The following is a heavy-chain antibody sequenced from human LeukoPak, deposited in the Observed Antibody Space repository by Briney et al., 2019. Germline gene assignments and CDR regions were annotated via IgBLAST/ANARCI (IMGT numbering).Heavy chain of an antibody. Sequence: PGGSLRLSCAASGFTFSSYSMNRVRQAPGKGLEWVSYISSSSSTIYYADSVKGRFTISRDNAKNSLYLQMNSLRAEDTAVYYCARAQYYYDSSVGYWGQGTLVTVSS. J-gene: IGHJ4*02. V-gene: IGHV3-48*01. D-gene: IGHD3-22*01. CDR1: GFTFSSYS. CDR2: ISSSSSTI. CDR3: ARAQYYYDSSVGY.